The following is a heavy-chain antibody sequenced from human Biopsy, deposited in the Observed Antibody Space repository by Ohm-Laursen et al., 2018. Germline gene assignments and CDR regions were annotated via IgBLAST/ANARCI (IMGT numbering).Heavy chain of an antibody. V-gene: IGHV4-39*01. CDR1: GVSISSTTYY. J-gene: IGHJ4*02. CDR3: ARQGEWEHFADY. Sequence: PGTLSLTCNVSGVSISSTTYYWGWIRQPPGKGLEWIGSIHYSGTTYYHASLRSRVTISVDKSKNQFSLKLTSVTAAETAVYYCARQGEWEHFADYWGQGTLVSVSS. D-gene: IGHD1-26*01. CDR2: IHYSGTT.